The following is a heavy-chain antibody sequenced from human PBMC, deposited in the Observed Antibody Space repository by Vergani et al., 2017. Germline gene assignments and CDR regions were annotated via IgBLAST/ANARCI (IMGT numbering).Heavy chain of an antibody. CDR1: GGSISSSY. CDR3: AVNPYCGGDCYSDAFDI. V-gene: IGHV4-59*01. J-gene: IGHJ3*02. D-gene: IGHD2-21*02. Sequence: QVQLQESGPGLVKPSEPLSLTCTVSGGSISSSYWSWIRQPPGKGLEWIGYIYYSGSTNYNPSLKSRVTISVDTSKKQFSLKLSSVTAADTGVYYCAVNPYCGGDCYSDAFDIWGQGTMVTVSS. CDR2: IYYSGST.